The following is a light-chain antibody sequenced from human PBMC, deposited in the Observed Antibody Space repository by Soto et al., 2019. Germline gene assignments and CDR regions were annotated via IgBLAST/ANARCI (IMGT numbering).Light chain of an antibody. J-gene: IGKJ2*01. CDR3: QQYGSSPFT. V-gene: IGKV3D-20*01. CDR2: DAS. Sequence: EIVLTQSPATLSLSPGERATLSSGPSQRVTSTTLAWSQQNPGLAPRLLIYDASSRAPGIPDRFSGSGSGTDFTLTISRLEPEDFAVYYCQQYGSSPFTFGQGTKLEIK. CDR1: QRVTSTT.